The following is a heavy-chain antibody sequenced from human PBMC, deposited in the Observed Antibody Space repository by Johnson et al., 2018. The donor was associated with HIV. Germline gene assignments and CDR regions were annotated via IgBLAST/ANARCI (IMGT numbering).Heavy chain of an antibody. CDR1: GFTFSGSA. Sequence: QVQLVESGGGLVQPGGSLKLSCAASGFTFSGSAMHWVRQAPGKGLEWVAVISYDGSNKYYADSVKGRFTISRDNSKNSLYLQMNSLRAEDTAVYYCASSSPSDYAFNFWGQGTMVTVSS. CDR3: ASSSPSDYAFNF. CDR2: ISYDGSNK. D-gene: IGHD6-6*01. V-gene: IGHV3-30-3*01. J-gene: IGHJ3*01.